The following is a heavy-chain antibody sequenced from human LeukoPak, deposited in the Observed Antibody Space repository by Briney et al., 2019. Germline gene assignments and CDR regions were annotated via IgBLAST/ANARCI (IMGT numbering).Heavy chain of an antibody. Sequence: SETLSLTCTVSGYSISSGYYWGWIRQPPGKGLEWIGSIYHSGSTYYNLSLKSRVTISVDTSKNHFSLKLSSVTAADTAVYYCVRALMGFYCYYMDVWGKGTTVTVSS. CDR3: VRALMGFYCYYMDV. V-gene: IGHV4-38-2*02. J-gene: IGHJ6*03. CDR2: IYHSGST. CDR1: GYSISSGYY. D-gene: IGHD3-16*01.